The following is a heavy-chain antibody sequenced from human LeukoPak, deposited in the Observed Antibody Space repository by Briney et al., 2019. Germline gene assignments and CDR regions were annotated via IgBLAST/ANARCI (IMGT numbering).Heavy chain of an antibody. CDR2: LSNNGGYT. D-gene: IGHD2-15*01. V-gene: IGHV3-23*01. CDR3: AKQLGYCSDGSCYFPY. J-gene: IGHJ4*02. Sequence: PGGCLRLSCAASGWTVSNNDKSWVREAPGKGLEWVSALSNNGGYTYYADSVQGRFTISRDNSKSTLCLQMNSQRAEDTAVYYCAKQLGYCSDGSCYFPYWGQGTLVTVSS. CDR1: GWTVSNND.